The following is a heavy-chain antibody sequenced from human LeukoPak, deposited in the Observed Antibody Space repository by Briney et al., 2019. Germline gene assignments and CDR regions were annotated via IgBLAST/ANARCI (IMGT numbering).Heavy chain of an antibody. CDR3: ARDSNWNNGGFDY. V-gene: IGHV3-48*03. CDR2: ISSSGSTI. CDR1: GFTFSSYE. D-gene: IGHD1/OR15-1a*01. Sequence: PGGSPRPSCAASGFTFSSYEMTWVRQAPGKGLEWVSYISSSGSTIYYADSVKGRFTISRDNAKNSLYLQMSSLRAEDTAIYYCARDSNWNNGGFDYWGQGTLVTVSA. J-gene: IGHJ4*02.